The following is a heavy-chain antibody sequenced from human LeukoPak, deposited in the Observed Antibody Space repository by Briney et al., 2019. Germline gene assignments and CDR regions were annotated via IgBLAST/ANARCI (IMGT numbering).Heavy chain of an antibody. V-gene: IGHV1-69*05. Sequence: GASVKVSCKASGGTFSSYAISWVRQAPGQGLEWMGGIIPIFGTANYAQKFQGRVTITTDESTSTAYMELSSLRSEDTAVYYCARDSRPGSGSYKVRPFDYWGQGTLVTVSS. J-gene: IGHJ4*02. CDR2: IIPIFGTA. CDR3: ARDSRPGSGSYKVRPFDY. CDR1: GGTFSSYA. D-gene: IGHD3-10*01.